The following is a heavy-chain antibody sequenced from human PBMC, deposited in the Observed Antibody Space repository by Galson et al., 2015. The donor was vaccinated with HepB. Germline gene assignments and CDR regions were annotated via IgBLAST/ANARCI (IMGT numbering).Heavy chain of an antibody. Sequence: SLRLSCAASGFTVSSNYMSWVRQAPGKGLEWVSVIYSGGSTYYADSVKGRFTISRDNSKNTLYLQMNSLRAEDTAVYYCARALIAVAGLGFDYWGQGTLVTVSS. CDR2: IYSGGST. V-gene: IGHV3-53*03. J-gene: IGHJ4*02. D-gene: IGHD6-19*01. CDR1: GFTVSSNY. CDR3: ARALIAVAGLGFDY.